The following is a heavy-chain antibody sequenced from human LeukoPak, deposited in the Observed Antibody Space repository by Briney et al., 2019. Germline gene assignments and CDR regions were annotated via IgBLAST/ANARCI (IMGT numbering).Heavy chain of an antibody. CDR2: MNPNSGNT. Sequence: SVKVSFKASGSPFTSYDINWVRQATGQGLEWMGWMNPNSGNTGYAQKFQGRVTITRNTSISTAYMELSSLRSEDTAVYYCARVVMGAKDAFDIWGQGTMVTVSS. CDR1: GSPFTSYD. V-gene: IGHV1-8*03. J-gene: IGHJ3*02. CDR3: ARVVMGAKDAFDI. D-gene: IGHD1-26*01.